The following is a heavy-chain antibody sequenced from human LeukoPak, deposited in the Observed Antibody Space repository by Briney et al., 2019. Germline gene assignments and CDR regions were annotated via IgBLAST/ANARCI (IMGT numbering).Heavy chain of an antibody. CDR3: ARTHLPYCSGGSCYPSGYYYGMDV. J-gene: IGHJ6*02. D-gene: IGHD2-15*01. CDR1: GGTFSIYA. V-gene: IGHV1-69*04. CDR2: IIPILGIA. Sequence: ASVKVSCKASGGTFSIYAISWVRQAPGQGLEWMGRIIPILGIANYAQKFQGRVTITADKSTSTAYMELSSLRSEDTAVYYCARTHLPYCSGGSCYPSGYYYGMDVWGQGTTITVSS.